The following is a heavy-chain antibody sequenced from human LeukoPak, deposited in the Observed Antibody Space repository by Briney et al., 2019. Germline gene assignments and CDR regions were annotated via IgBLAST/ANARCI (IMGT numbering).Heavy chain of an antibody. D-gene: IGHD3-9*01. V-gene: IGHV1-8*03. Sequence: GASVKVSCKASGYTFTNYDINWVRQATGQGLEWMGYMNPNSGNTGYAQKFQDRVTITSDTSISTAYMELSSLRSDDTAVYYCARDAPFDILTGYSPLWYFDYWGQGTLVTVSS. CDR3: ARDAPFDILTGYSPLWYFDY. J-gene: IGHJ4*02. CDR1: GYTFTNYD. CDR2: MNPNSGNT.